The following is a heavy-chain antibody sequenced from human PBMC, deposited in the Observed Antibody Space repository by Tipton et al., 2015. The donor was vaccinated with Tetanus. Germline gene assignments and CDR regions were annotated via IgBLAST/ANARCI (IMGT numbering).Heavy chain of an antibody. CDR2: ISDSGAFT. D-gene: IGHD3-16*01. CDR1: GFTFSNCD. Sequence: SLRLSCAAPGFTFSNCDMTWVRQAPGKGLEWVSSISDSGAFTFYAGSVKGRFSISRDNPENTLYLQMYSLRAEDTAIYYCARKDTGDEHYFDYWGQGTLVTVSS. J-gene: IGHJ4*02. V-gene: IGHV3-23*01. CDR3: ARKDTGDEHYFDY.